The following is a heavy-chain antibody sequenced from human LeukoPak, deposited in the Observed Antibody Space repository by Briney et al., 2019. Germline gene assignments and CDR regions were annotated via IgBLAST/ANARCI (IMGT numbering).Heavy chain of an antibody. Sequence: PGGSLRLSCAASGFTFSSYSMNWVRQAPGKGLEWVSSISSSSSNIYYADSVKGRFTISRDNAKNSLYLQMNGLRAEDTAVYYWAPLPSSSGWYGGDYWGQGTLVTVSS. CDR3: APLPSSSGWYGGDY. J-gene: IGHJ4*02. D-gene: IGHD6-19*01. CDR2: ISSSSSNI. V-gene: IGHV3-21*01. CDR1: GFTFSSYS.